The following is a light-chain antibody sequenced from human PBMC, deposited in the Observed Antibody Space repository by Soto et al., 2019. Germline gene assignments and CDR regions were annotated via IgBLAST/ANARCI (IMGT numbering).Light chain of an antibody. J-gene: IGLJ1*01. CDR3: SSYTSSSTYV. CDR2: GVS. V-gene: IGLV2-14*01. CDR1: SSDVGADKS. Sequence: QSALTQPASVSGSPGQSITISCTGTSSDVGADKSVSWYQQHPGKAPRLVIYGVSDRPSGASSRFTGSKSGNTASQTISGLQAEDEADYYCSSYTSSSTYVFGTGTKLTVL.